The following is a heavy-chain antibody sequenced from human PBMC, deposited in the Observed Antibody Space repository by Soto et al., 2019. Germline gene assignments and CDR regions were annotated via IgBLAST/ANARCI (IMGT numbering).Heavy chain of an antibody. V-gene: IGHV3-23*01. J-gene: IGHJ4*02. D-gene: IGHD6-19*01. CDR3: AKVNSGWYSYFDY. Sequence: EVQLLESGGGLVQPGGSLRLSCADSGFTFRSYAMSWVRQAPGKGLEWVSAISGSGGSKDYADSVKGRFTISRDNSKNTLYLQMSSLRAEDTAVYYCAKVNSGWYSYFDYWGQGTLVTVSS. CDR1: GFTFRSYA. CDR2: ISGSGGSK.